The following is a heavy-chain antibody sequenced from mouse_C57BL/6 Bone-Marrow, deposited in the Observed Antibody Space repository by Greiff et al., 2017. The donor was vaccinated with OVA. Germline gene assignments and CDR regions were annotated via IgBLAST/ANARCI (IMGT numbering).Heavy chain of an antibody. V-gene: IGHV14-4*01. CDR2: IDPEDGDT. Sequence: EVQLQESGAELVRPGASVKLSCTASGFNIKDDCMHWVKQRPEQGLEWIGWIDPEDGDTEYASKFKGKATITVDKSSSTAYMQLSSLTSEDTAVYDSTTAQGYAMDYWGQGTSVTVTS. J-gene: IGHJ4*01. CDR1: GFNIKDDC. D-gene: IGHD3-1*01. CDR3: TTAQGYAMDY.